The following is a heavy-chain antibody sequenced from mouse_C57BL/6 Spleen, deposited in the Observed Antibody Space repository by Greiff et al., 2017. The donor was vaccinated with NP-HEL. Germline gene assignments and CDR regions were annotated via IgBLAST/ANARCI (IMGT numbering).Heavy chain of an antibody. CDR1: GYTFTSYW. CDR3: AREGTRRSYYFDY. D-gene: IGHD3-3*01. V-gene: IGHV1-52*01. J-gene: IGHJ2*01. Sequence: VQLQQPGAELVRPESSVKLSCKASGYTFTSYWMHWVKQRPIQGLEWIGNIDPSDSETHYNQKFKDKATLTVDKSSSTAYMQLSSLTSEDSAVYYCAREGTRRSYYFDYWGQGTTLTVSS. CDR2: IDPSDSET.